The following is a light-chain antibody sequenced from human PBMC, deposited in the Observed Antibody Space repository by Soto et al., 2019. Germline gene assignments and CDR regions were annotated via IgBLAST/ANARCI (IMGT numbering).Light chain of an antibody. J-gene: IGKJ4*01. V-gene: IGKV1-9*01. Sequence: IQLTQSPSSLSASVGDRVTITCRASQGISSYLAWYQQKPGTAPKLLIYAASTLQSGVPPRFGGSGSGTDFTLTISSLQPEDFATYSCQQLNSYPLTFGGGTKVDI. CDR1: QGISSY. CDR3: QQLNSYPLT. CDR2: AAS.